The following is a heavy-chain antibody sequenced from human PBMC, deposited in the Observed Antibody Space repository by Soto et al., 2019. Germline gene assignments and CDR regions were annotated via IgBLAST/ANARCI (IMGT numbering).Heavy chain of an antibody. Sequence: QVQLQQWGAGLLKPSETLSLTCAVYGGFVSSGSYYWSWIRQPPGKGLEWIGEVSRSGGTHFNPSLKSRATISVDTPKNQSSLKMSSVTAADTALYYCARVERGTATTVVDAFDIWGPGTMVTVSS. CDR1: GGFVSSGSYY. CDR2: VSRSGGT. CDR3: ARVERGTATTVVDAFDI. D-gene: IGHD1-1*01. V-gene: IGHV4-34*01. J-gene: IGHJ3*02.